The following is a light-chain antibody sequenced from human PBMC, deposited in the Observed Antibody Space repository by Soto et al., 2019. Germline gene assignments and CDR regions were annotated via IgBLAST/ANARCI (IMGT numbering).Light chain of an antibody. Sequence: DIVMTQSPDSLAVSLGERATINCKSSQSVLYSSNNKNYLAWYQQKPGQPPKLLIYWASTRESGVPDRFSGSGSGTDFPLTISSLQAEDVAGYYCQQYYSTPVTFGGGTKVEIK. CDR3: QQYYSTPVT. CDR2: WAS. J-gene: IGKJ4*01. CDR1: QSVLYSSNNKNY. V-gene: IGKV4-1*01.